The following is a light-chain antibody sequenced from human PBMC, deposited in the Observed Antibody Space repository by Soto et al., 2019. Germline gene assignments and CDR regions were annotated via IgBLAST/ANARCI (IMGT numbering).Light chain of an antibody. CDR1: SSDVGGYNY. V-gene: IGLV2-11*01. Sequence: QSALTQPRSVSGSPGQSVTISCTGTSSDVGGYNYVSWYQQHPGKAPKLMIYDVSERPSGVPDRFSGSKSGNTASLTISGLQAEDEADYHCCSYSGSYTLMFGGGTKVTVL. J-gene: IGLJ3*02. CDR3: CSYSGSYTLM. CDR2: DVS.